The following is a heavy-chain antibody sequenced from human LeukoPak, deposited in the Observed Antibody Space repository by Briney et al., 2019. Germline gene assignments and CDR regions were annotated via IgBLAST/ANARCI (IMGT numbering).Heavy chain of an antibody. CDR2: IYPGDSDT. J-gene: IGHJ5*02. CDR3: ARTDYGGYSNWFDP. D-gene: IGHD4-23*01. V-gene: IGHV5-51*01. CDR1: GYIFTSQW. Sequence: GESLQISCKGSGYIFTSQWIAWVRQLPGKGLEWMGIIYPGDSDTRYSPSFQGQVTISADKSISTAYLQWSSLKASDTAMYYCARTDYGGYSNWFDPWGQGTLVTVSS.